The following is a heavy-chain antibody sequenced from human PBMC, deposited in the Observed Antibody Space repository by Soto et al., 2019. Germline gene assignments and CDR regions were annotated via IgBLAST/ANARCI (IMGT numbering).Heavy chain of an antibody. Sequence: PSETLSLTCAVSSFSISSGYYWGWVRQPPGKGLEWIGSIYHSGTTNDSPSLKSRVTVSIDTSKNQFSLTLRSVTAADAAVYYCASCVSTACYPPWELQFFDLWGQGSLVTVSS. V-gene: IGHV4-38-2*01. CDR2: IYHSGTT. CDR3: ASCVSTACYPPWELQFFDL. D-gene: IGHD2-2*01. J-gene: IGHJ4*02. CDR1: SFSISSGYY.